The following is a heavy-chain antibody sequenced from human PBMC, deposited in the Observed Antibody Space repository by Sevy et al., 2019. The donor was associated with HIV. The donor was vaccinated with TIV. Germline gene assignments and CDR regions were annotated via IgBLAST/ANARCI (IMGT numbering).Heavy chain of an antibody. CDR2: ISSSGSTI. J-gene: IGHJ3*02. CDR1: GFTFSDYY. Sequence: GGSLRLSCAASGFTFSDYYMSWIRQAPGKGLEWVSYISSSGSTIYYADSVKGRFTISRDNAKNSLYLQMNSLRAEDTAVYYCARLEAAAIDAFDIWGQGTMVTVSS. V-gene: IGHV3-11*04. CDR3: ARLEAAAIDAFDI. D-gene: IGHD6-13*01.